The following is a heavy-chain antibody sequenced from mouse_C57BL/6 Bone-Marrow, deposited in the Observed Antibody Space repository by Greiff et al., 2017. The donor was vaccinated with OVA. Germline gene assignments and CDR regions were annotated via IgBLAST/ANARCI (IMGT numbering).Heavy chain of an antibody. Sequence: VQLQQPGAELVRPGTSVKLSCKASGYTFTSYWMHWVKQRPGQGLEWIGVIDPSDSYTNYNQKFKGKATLTVDTSSSTAYMQLSSLTSEDSAVCYCARVEGLLDDWGKGTTLTVSS. J-gene: IGHJ2*01. D-gene: IGHD2-2*01. CDR2: IDPSDSYT. V-gene: IGHV1-59*01. CDR1: GYTFTSYW. CDR3: ARVEGLLDD.